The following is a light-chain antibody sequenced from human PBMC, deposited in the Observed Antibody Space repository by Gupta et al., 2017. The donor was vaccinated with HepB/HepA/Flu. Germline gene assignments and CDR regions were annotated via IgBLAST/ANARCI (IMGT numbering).Light chain of an antibody. V-gene: IGKV1-39*01. CDR2: AAS. Sequence: DIQMTKSPSSLSASVGDRVTITCRASQSISSYLNWYQQKPGKAPKLLIYAASSLQSGVPSRFSGSGSGTDFTLTISSLQPEDFATYHCQQSYSTPFTFGPGTKVDIK. CDR1: QSISSY. CDR3: QQSYSTPFT. J-gene: IGKJ3*01.